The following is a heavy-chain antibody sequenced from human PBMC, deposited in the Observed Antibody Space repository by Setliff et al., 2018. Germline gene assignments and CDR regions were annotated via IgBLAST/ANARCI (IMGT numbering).Heavy chain of an antibody. D-gene: IGHD3-3*01. CDR1: GDSISGAKYY. V-gene: IGHV4-61*02. CDR3: ARVTGFLYMDV. J-gene: IGHJ6*03. CDR2: IYTDGST. Sequence: SETLSLTCTVSGDSISGAKYYWSWIRRSAGKGLECIGRIYTDGSTKYNPSLNSRVALSIDTSKNQFSLRLSSVTAADTAVYFCARVTGFLYMDVWGKGTTVTVSS.